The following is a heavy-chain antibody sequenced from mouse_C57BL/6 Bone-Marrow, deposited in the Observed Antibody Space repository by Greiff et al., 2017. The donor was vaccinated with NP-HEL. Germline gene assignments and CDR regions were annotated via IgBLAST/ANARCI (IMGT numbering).Heavy chain of an antibody. J-gene: IGHJ3*01. CDR1: GYTFTDYE. Sequence: QVQLQQSGAELVRPGASVTLSCKASGYTFTDYEMHWVKQTPVHGLEWIGAIDPATGGTAYNQKLKGKDILNADKSSSTAYMELRSLTSEDSAVYYCTNYYGDTWFAYWGQGTLVTVST. CDR3: TNYYGDTWFAY. D-gene: IGHD1-1*01. V-gene: IGHV1-15*01. CDR2: IDPATGGT.